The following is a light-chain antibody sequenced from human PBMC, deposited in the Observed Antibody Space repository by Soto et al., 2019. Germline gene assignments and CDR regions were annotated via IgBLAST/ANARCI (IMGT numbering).Light chain of an antibody. CDR2: DAS. Sequence: DIQMTQSPSSLSASVGDRVTITCRASQSVSTYLNWYQQKPGSDPKLLIYDASSLQRGVTSRFSGGGSGTDFTLTISSLQPEDVATYYCQQNYNPPLPFSQGTKLEIK. J-gene: IGKJ2*01. CDR3: QQNYNPPLP. V-gene: IGKV1-39*01. CDR1: QSVSTY.